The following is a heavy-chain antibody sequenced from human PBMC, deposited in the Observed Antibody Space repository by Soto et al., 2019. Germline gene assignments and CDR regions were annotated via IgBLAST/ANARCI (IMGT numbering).Heavy chain of an antibody. CDR1: GFTFSHSD. Sequence: EVQLVESGGGLVQPGGSLRLSCAASGFTFSHSDMHWVRQAKGKGLEWVSTVFPAGDTKYSGSVKGRFTISREDAKNSLYLQRNSLRADDTAVYDCTRGGFYGFQFWGQGPLVTVSS. CDR3: TRGGFYGFQF. V-gene: IGHV3-13*01. CDR2: VFPAGDT. D-gene: IGHD3-10*01. J-gene: IGHJ4*02.